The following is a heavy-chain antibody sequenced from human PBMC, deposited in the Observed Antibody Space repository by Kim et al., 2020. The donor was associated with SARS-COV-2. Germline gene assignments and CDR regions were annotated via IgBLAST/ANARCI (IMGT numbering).Heavy chain of an antibody. D-gene: IGHD6-25*01. V-gene: IGHV1-8*01. CDR2: NT. CDR3: ATRPTLYSSG. J-gene: IGHJ3*01. Sequence: NTGYAQKFQGRVTMTRNTSISTAYMELSSLRSEDTAVYYCATRPTLYSSGWGQGTLVTVSS.